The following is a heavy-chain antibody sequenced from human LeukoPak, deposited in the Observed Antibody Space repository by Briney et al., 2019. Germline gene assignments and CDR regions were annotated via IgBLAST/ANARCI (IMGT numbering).Heavy chain of an antibody. V-gene: IGHV4-31*03. D-gene: IGHD6-13*01. J-gene: IGHJ4*02. CDR2: IYYSGSA. Sequence: NPSQTLSLTCTVSGGSISSGAYYWSWIRQPPGKGPEWIGNIYYSGSAYYNPSIKSRVTISVDTSKNQFSLKLSSVTAADTAVYFCARVGGAAVFYYWGQRTLLTVS. CDR3: ARVGGAAVFYY. CDR1: GGSISSGAYY.